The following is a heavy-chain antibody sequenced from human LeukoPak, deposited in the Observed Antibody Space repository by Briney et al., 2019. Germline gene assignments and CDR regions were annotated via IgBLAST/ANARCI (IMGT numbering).Heavy chain of an antibody. Sequence: GGSLRLSCAASGFTFSNYEINWVRQAPGKGLEWVSYISDSGSTRDYTDSVKGRFSISRDNAKNSLYLQMNSLRAEDTAVYYCARARIAAPLLDYWSQGTLVTVSS. CDR3: ARARIAAPLLDY. CDR1: GFTFSNYE. J-gene: IGHJ4*02. V-gene: IGHV3-48*03. CDR2: ISDSGSTR. D-gene: IGHD2-15*01.